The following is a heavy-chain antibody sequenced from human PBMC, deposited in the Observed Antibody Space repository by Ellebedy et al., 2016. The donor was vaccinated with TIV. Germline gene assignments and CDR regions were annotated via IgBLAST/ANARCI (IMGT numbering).Heavy chain of an antibody. V-gene: IGHV4-39*01. CDR1: GGSIGSSSYY. D-gene: IGHD6-13*01. CDR3: ARHRAAAVGTAFDY. Sequence: MPSETLSLTCTVSGGSIGSSSYYWGWLRQSPGKGLEWIGSSYYSGSTHLNASLKRRATVSVDTSKNQLSLKLSSVTAADTAVYYCARHRAAAVGTAFDYWGQGSLVTVSS. CDR2: SYYSGST. J-gene: IGHJ4*02.